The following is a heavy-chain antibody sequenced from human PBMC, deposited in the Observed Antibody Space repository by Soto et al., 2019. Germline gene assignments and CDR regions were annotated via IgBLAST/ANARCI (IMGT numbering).Heavy chain of an antibody. CDR2: IYYSGTT. Sequence: SETLSLTCTVSGGSISSYYWSWIRQPPGKGLEWIGYIYYSGTTNYKPSLKSRVTISVDTSKNQFSLNLSSVTAADTAVYYCASVFPYSSGSFDHWGQGTLVTVSS. D-gene: IGHD6-19*01. CDR3: ASVFPYSSGSFDH. V-gene: IGHV4-59*01. J-gene: IGHJ4*01. CDR1: GGSISSYY.